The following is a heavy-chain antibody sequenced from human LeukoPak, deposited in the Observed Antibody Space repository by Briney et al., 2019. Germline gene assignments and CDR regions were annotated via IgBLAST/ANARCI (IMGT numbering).Heavy chain of an antibody. J-gene: IGHJ4*02. D-gene: IGHD3-9*01. CDR2: ISSSDTSI. CDR3: AKDRSTYNILTGYQDY. V-gene: IGHV3-48*03. Sequence: PGGSLRLSCAASGFTFSSYEMNWVRQAPGKGLEWVSYISSSDTSIYYADSVKGRFTVSRDNSRNTLYLQMNSLRAEDTAVYYCAKDRSTYNILTGYQDYWGQGTLVTVSS. CDR1: GFTFSSYE.